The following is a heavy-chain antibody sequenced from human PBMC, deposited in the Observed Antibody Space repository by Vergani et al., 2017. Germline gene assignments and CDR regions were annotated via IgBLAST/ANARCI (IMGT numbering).Heavy chain of an antibody. CDR2: ISGSGGST. V-gene: IGHV3-23*01. Sequence: EVQLLESGGGLVQPGGSLRLSCAASGFTFSSYAMSWVRQAPGKGLEWVSAISGSGGSTYYADSVKGRFTISRDNSKNTLYLQMNSLRAEDTAVYYCARDGNIVVVPAADTDRNWFDPWGQGTLVTVSS. J-gene: IGHJ5*02. CDR3: ARDGNIVVVPAADTDRNWFDP. D-gene: IGHD2-2*01. CDR1: GFTFSSYA.